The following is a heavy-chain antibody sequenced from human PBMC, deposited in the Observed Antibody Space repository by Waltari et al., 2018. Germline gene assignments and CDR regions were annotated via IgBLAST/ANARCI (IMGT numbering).Heavy chain of an antibody. CDR3: ASLGLRGLQWAVD. Sequence: EVQLVESGGGLVQPGGSLSLSCAASGFTFSSYEMNWVRQAPGKGLEWVSYISSSGSTIYYADSVKGRFTISRDNAKNSLYLQMNSLRAEDTAVYYCASLGLRGLQWAVDWGQGTLVTVSS. V-gene: IGHV3-48*03. D-gene: IGHD1-26*01. J-gene: IGHJ4*02. CDR1: GFTFSSYE. CDR2: ISSSGSTI.